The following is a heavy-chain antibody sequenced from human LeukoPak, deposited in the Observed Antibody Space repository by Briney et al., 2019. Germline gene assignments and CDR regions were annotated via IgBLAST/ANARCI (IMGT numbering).Heavy chain of an antibody. CDR2: IKQDGSEK. Sequence: GGSLRLSCAASGFTFSSYWMSWVRQAPGKGLEWVANIKQDGSEKYYVDSVKGRFTISRDNAKNSLYLQMNNLRAEDTAVYYCATHLKIPYYYDSSGFDYWGQGTLVTVSS. CDR3: ATHLKIPYYYDSSGFDY. D-gene: IGHD3-22*01. J-gene: IGHJ4*02. CDR1: GFTFSSYW. V-gene: IGHV3-7*01.